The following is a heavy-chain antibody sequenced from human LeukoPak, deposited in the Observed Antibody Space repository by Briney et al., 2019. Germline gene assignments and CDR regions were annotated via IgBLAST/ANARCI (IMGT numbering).Heavy chain of an antibody. CDR3: ARGLDASMETAYDY. V-gene: IGHV1-69*05. Sequence: SVKVSCKASGGSFNAYAISWVRQAPGQGLEWMGGIIPIFGTSNYAQKLQGRVTISTDEATSTAYMEVSSLRSEDTAIYYCARGLDASMETAYDYWGQGTLVTVSS. J-gene: IGHJ4*02. CDR1: GGSFNAYA. CDR2: IIPIFGTS. D-gene: IGHD5-18*01.